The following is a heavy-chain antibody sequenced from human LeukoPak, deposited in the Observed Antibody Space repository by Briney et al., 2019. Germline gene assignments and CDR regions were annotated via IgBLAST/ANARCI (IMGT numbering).Heavy chain of an antibody. J-gene: IGHJ4*02. CDR1: GFSFSSFA. V-gene: IGHV3-23*01. Sequence: GGSLRLSCVGSGFSFSSFAMSWARQAPGKGLEWVSTISGGGSYTYFADSVKGRFTVSRDDSKSMHFLQMNSLRPEDTALYFCAKRITVSAGYYLDSWGRGTLVTVSS. CDR2: ISGGGSYT. D-gene: IGHD6-19*01. CDR3: AKRITVSAGYYLDS.